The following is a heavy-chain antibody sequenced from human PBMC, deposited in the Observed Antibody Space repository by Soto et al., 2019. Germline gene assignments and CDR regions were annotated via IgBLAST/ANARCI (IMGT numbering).Heavy chain of an antibody. CDR3: AKDSRITIFGVVIHYYYYMDV. D-gene: IGHD3-3*01. J-gene: IGHJ6*03. CDR1: GFTFSSYA. Sequence: GGSLRLSCAASGFTFSSYAMSWVRQAPGKGLEWVSAISGSGGSTYYADSVKGRFTISRDNSKNTLYLQMNSLRAEDTAVYYCAKDSRITIFGVVIHYYYYMDVWGKGTTVTVSS. V-gene: IGHV3-23*01. CDR2: ISGSGGST.